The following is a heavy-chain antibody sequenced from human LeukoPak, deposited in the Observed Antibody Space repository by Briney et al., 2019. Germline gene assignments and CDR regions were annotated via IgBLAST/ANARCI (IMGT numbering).Heavy chain of an antibody. CDR2: ISPDGSTT. J-gene: IGHJ2*01. CDR1: GFTFSSKW. CDR3: ARDDDYGDSYWYFDL. Sequence: GGSLRLSCAASGFTFSSKWMHWVRQAPGRGLVWVSRISPDGSTTSYADSVKARFTISRDNARNTLFLQMNSLRAEDTAVYYCARDDDYGDSYWYFDLWGRGTLVTVSS. V-gene: IGHV3-74*01. D-gene: IGHD4-17*01.